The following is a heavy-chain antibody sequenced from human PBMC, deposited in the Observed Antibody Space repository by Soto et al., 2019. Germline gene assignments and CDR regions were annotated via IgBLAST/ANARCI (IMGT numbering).Heavy chain of an antibody. CDR1: GFTFSSYS. CDR2: ISSSSSYI. V-gene: IGHV3-21*01. CDR3: AKGGGYCSSTSCYIFYYYYGMDV. Sequence: PVGSLRLSCAASGFTFSSYSMNWVRQAPGKGLEWVSSISSSSSYIYYADSVKGRFTISRDNAKNSLYLQMNSLRAEDTAVYYCAKGGGYCSSTSCYIFYYYYGMDVWGQGTTVTVSS. J-gene: IGHJ6*02. D-gene: IGHD2-2*01.